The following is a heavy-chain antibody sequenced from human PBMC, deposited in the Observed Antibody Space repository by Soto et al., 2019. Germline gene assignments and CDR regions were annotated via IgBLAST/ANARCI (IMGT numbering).Heavy chain of an antibody. Sequence: SETLSLTCAVSGGSVSSSSDYWSWIRQPPGKGLEWIGYIYYTGSTNYNPSLRGRVTVSLDTSKNQFSLKLFSVTAADTAVYYCATAYTYSSGWFDPWGQGTLVTSPQ. D-gene: IGHD6-6*01. J-gene: IGHJ5*02. CDR3: ATAYTYSSGWFDP. CDR1: GGSVSSSSDY. CDR2: IYYTGST. V-gene: IGHV4-61*01.